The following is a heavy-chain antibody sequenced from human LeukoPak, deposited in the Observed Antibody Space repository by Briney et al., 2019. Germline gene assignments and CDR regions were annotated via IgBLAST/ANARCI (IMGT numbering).Heavy chain of an antibody. D-gene: IGHD6-6*01. Sequence: GESLKISCEASGYSFTSYWIGWVRQMPGKGLEWVGIIHPANSDTRYSPSFQGRVIMSVDESINTAYLQWSSLRASDTAMYYCAKQYSSSSGGDYWGQGTLVTVSS. CDR3: AKQYSSSSGGDY. CDR2: IHPANSDT. J-gene: IGHJ4*02. CDR1: GYSFTSYW. V-gene: IGHV5-51*01.